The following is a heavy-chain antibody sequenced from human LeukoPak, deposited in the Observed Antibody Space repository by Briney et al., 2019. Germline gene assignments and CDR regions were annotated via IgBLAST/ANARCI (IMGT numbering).Heavy chain of an antibody. CDR1: GFTFSSYA. J-gene: IGHJ4*02. V-gene: IGHV3-23*01. CDR3: AKVGPAAEDY. CDR2: ISGSGGST. Sequence: GGSLRLSCAASGFTFSSYAMSWVRQAPGRGLEWVSAISGSGGSTYYAHSVKGRFTISRDNSKNTLYLQMNSRGAEDRAVYYGAKVGPAAEDYWGQGTLVTVSS. D-gene: IGHD6-13*01.